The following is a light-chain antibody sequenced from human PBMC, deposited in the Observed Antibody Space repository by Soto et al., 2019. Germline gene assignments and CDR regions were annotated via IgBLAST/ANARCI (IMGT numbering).Light chain of an antibody. J-gene: IGKJ1*01. CDR1: QSVSTY. Sequence: EIVLGQSPATLSFARGERATLSCRASQSVSTYLAWYQQKPGQAPGLLIYDASNRATGIPARFSGSGSGTDFTLTISSLELEEFAVYHSQPSSYWPATFGQGP. V-gene: IGKV3-11*01. CDR2: DAS. CDR3: QPSSYWPAT.